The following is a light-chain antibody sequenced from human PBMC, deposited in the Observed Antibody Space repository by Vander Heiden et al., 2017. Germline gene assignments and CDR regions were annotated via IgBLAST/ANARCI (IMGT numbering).Light chain of an antibody. CDR2: DVR. CDR1: SSDVGGYNY. V-gene: IGLV2-14*01. J-gene: IGLJ3*02. Sequence: QSALTQPASVSGSPGQSITISCTGTSSDVGGYNYVSWYQQPPGKAHKLMMFDVRKRTAGVANRFSASKSGNTASPTISGLQAEDDADYYCSQYTSSSTLVFGGGTKLTVL. CDR3: SQYTSSSTLV.